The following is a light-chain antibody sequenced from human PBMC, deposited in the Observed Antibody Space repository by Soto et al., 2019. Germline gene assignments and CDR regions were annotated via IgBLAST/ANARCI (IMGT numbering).Light chain of an antibody. J-gene: IGKJ4*01. CDR3: QQSHNLPLT. CDR1: QSVSSSY. V-gene: IGKV1-33*01. Sequence: GERVTLSCRASQSVSSSYLTWYQQKPGKAPKLLIYDASILKTGVPSRFSGSGSGTDFTFAISSLQPEDIATYYCQQSHNLPLTFGGGTKLQI. CDR2: DAS.